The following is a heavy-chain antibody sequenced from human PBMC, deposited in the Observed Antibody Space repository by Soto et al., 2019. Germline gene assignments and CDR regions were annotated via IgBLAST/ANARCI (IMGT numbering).Heavy chain of an antibody. J-gene: IGHJ4*02. V-gene: IGHV3-30*04. CDR3: AKAVAPYSSDY. CDR2: ITDDGSNK. CDR1: GFTFSSYA. Sequence: GGSLRLSCAASGFTFSSYAMNWVRQAPGKGLEWVAAITDDGSNKYYADSVKGRFTISRDNSKNTLYLQMNSLRAEDTAVYYCAKAVAPYSSDYWGQGTLVTVSS. D-gene: IGHD2-15*01.